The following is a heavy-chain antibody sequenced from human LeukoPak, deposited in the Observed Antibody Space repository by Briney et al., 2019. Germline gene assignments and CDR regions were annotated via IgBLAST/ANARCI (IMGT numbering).Heavy chain of an antibody. CDR1: GFTVRSNY. J-gene: IGHJ4*02. CDR2: IYSGGST. Sequence: PGGSLRLSCAASGFTVRSNYMSWVRQAPGQGLKWGSVIYSGGSTYYADSVMGRFTISRDNSKNTLYLQMNSLRAEDTAVYYCARDRGGSGSYYRGRYFDYWGQGTLVTVSS. CDR3: ARDRGGSGSYYRGRYFDY. D-gene: IGHD3-10*01. V-gene: IGHV3-66*01.